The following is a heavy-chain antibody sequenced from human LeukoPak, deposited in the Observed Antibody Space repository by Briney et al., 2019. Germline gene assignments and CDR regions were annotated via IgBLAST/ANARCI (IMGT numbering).Heavy chain of an antibody. J-gene: IGHJ2*01. Sequence: SETLSLTCAVYGGSFSGYYWSWIRQPPGKGLEWIGEINHSGSTNQNPSLKSRVTISIDTSKNQFSLKLSSVTAADTAVYYCARDVGGYRYGYRPTELYWYFDLWGRGTLVTVSS. CDR3: ARDVGGYRYGYRPTELYWYFDL. CDR2: INHSGST. CDR1: GGSFSGYY. V-gene: IGHV4-34*01. D-gene: IGHD5-18*01.